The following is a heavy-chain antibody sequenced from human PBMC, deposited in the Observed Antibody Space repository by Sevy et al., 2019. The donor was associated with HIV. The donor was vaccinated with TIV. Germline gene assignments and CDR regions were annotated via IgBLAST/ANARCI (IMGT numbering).Heavy chain of an antibody. V-gene: IGHV3-49*03. J-gene: IGHJ4*02. Sequence: GGSLRLSCTSSGFTFGDYAMSWFRQAPGKGLEWVAFIRRNSHEPYGGTTEYAASVKGRFTISRDDSKRIAYLQMNSLKTEDTAVYYCTSALATADTPEYYFDYWGQGILVTVSS. CDR2: IRRNSHEPYGGTT. CDR3: TSALATADTPEYYFDY. D-gene: IGHD5-12*01. CDR1: GFTFGDYA.